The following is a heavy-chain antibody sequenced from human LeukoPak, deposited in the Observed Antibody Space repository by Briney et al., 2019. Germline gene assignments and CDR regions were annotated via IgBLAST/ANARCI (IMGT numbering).Heavy chain of an antibody. V-gene: IGHV3-11*04. Sequence: GGSLRLSCAASGFTFSDYFMSWIRQAPGKGLEWVSYISSSGSTIYYADSVKGRFTISRDNAKNSLYLQMNSLRAEDTAVYYCARDRSAAAGWPTYYFDYWGQGTLVTVSS. CDR3: ARDRSAAAGWPTYYFDY. D-gene: IGHD6-13*01. J-gene: IGHJ4*02. CDR2: ISSSGSTI. CDR1: GFTFSDYF.